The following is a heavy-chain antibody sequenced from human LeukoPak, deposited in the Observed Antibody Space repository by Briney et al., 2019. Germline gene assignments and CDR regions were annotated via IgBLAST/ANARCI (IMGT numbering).Heavy chain of an antibody. Sequence: ASVKVSCKASGYTFTDYYIHWVRQTPGQGLEWMGWMNPNSGGTKHVQKFQGWGTMTRDTSISTAYMELSRLRSDDTAVYYCARGGRVLEYNYYGMDVWGQGTTVIVSS. CDR1: GYTFTDYY. V-gene: IGHV1-2*04. CDR3: ARGGRVLEYNYYGMDV. CDR2: MNPNSGGT. D-gene: IGHD2/OR15-2a*01. J-gene: IGHJ6*02.